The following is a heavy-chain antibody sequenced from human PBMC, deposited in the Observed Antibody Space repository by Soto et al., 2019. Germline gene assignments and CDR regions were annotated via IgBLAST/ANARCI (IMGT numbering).Heavy chain of an antibody. J-gene: IGHJ3*02. Sequence: GGSLRLSCVASEFSISPYWMSWVRQAPGKGLEWVANIKEDGSAARYVDSARDRFLISRDNTKNSLYLQMNSLRAEDTAVYYCARDMTYYYDRDYAFDIWGQGTMVTVSS. CDR2: IKEDGSAA. D-gene: IGHD3-22*01. CDR3: ARDMTYYYDRDYAFDI. CDR1: EFSISPYW. V-gene: IGHV3-7*01.